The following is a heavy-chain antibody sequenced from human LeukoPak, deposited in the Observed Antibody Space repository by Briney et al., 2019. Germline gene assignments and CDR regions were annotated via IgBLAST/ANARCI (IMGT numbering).Heavy chain of an antibody. V-gene: IGHV1-69*13. CDR3: ARVTPYYGSGSYYPEGSFDY. D-gene: IGHD3-10*01. Sequence: SVKVSCKASGGTFSSYAISWVRQAPGQGLEWMGGIIPIFGTANYAQKFQGRVTITADEPTSTAYMELSSLRSEDTAVYYCARVTPYYGSGSYYPEGSFDYWGQGTLVTVSS. CDR2: IIPIFGTA. J-gene: IGHJ4*02. CDR1: GGTFSSYA.